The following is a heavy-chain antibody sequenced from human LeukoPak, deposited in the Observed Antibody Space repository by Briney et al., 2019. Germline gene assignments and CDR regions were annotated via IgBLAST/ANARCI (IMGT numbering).Heavy chain of an antibody. CDR3: ARISTAFDY. D-gene: IGHD2/OR15-2a*01. Sequence: GGSLRLSCAASGLTFSGFAMHWVRQAPGKGLEWVAVISYDGSNKYYADSVKGRFTISRDNSKNTLYLQMNSLRAEDTAVYYCARISTAFDYWGQGTLVTVSS. CDR2: ISYDGSNK. V-gene: IGHV3-30*04. CDR1: GLTFSGFA. J-gene: IGHJ4*02.